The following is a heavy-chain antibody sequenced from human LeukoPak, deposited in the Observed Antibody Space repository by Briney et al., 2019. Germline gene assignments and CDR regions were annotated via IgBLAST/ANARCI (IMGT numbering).Heavy chain of an antibody. J-gene: IGHJ6*03. V-gene: IGHV1-8*03. CDR1: GYTFTSYH. Sequence: ASVKVSCKASGYTFTSYHINWVRQATGQGLEWMGWMNPNSGNTGYAQKFQDRVTITSNTSISTAYMELSSQRSEDTAVYYCARGPVADYYYYFYMDVWGKGTTVTVSS. CDR2: MNPNSGNT. D-gene: IGHD4-23*01. CDR3: ARGPVADYYYYFYMDV.